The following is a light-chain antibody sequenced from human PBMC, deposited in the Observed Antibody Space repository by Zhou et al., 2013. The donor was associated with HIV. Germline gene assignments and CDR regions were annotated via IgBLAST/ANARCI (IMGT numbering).Light chain of an antibody. J-gene: IGKJ2*01. Sequence: EILMTQSPVTLSVSPGERATLSCRASQSVDTYLAWYQQRPGQPPRLLIYDASTRATGVPVRFSGSGSGTDFTLTITSLQSEDVAVYYCQQYNNWPPYTFGQGTKLEIK. CDR3: QQYNNWPPYT. CDR2: DAS. CDR1: QSVDTY. V-gene: IGKV3-15*01.